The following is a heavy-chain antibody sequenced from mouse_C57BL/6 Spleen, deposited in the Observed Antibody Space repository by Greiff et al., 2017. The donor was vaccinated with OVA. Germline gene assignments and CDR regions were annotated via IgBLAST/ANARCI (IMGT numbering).Heavy chain of an antibody. J-gene: IGHJ2*01. CDR3: ARQEGFYDGYYYFDY. CDR1: GFTFSSYG. V-gene: IGHV5-6*01. D-gene: IGHD2-3*01. CDR2: ISSGGSYT. Sequence: EVQVVESGGDLVKPGGSLKLSCAASGFTFSSYGMSWVRQTPDKRLEWVATISSGGSYTYYPDSVKGRFTISRDNAKNTLYLQMSSLKSEDTAMYYCARQEGFYDGYYYFDYWGQGTTLTVSS.